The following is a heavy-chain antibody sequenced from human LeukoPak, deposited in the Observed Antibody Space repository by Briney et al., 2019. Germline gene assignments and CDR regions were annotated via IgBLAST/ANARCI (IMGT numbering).Heavy chain of an antibody. D-gene: IGHD3-16*01. CDR1: GGTFSSYA. CDR3: AREGVGELSFDY. CDR2: IIPIFGTA. J-gene: IGHJ4*02. Sequence: SVRVCCKASGGTFSSYAISWVRQAAGLGREWMGGIIPIFGTANYAQKFQGRVTITADESTSTAYMELSSLRSDDSAVYYCAREGVGELSFDYWGQGTLVTVSS. V-gene: IGHV1-69*01.